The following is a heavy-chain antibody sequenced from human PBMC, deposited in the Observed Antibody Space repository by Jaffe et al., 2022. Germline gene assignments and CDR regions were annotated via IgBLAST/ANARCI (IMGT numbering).Heavy chain of an antibody. V-gene: IGHV2-5*01. CDR1: GFSLSTSGVG. CDR3: AHRRGGEPRITIFGVVISHDAFDI. D-gene: IGHD3-3*01. Sequence: QITLKESGPTLVKPTQTLTLTCTFSGFSLSTSGVGVGWIRQPPGKALEWLALIYWNDDKRYSPSLKSRLTITKDTSKNQVVLTMTNMDPVDTATYYCAHRRGGEPRITIFGVVISHDAFDIWGQGTMVTVSS. CDR2: IYWNDDK. J-gene: IGHJ3*02.